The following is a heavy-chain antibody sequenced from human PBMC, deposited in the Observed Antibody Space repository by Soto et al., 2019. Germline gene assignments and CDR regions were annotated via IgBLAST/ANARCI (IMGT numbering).Heavy chain of an antibody. V-gene: IGHV5-51*01. CDR1: GYTFSNYW. D-gene: IGHD6-6*01. J-gene: IGHJ3*02. CDR3: ARQISSIAARLSAFDI. CDR2: IYPGDSDT. Sequence: PGESLKISCKGSGYTFSNYWIGWVRQMPGKGLEWMGIIYPGDSDTRYSPSFQGQVTISADKSISTAYLQWSSLKASDTAMYYCARQISSIAARLSAFDISGQGTMVTVSS.